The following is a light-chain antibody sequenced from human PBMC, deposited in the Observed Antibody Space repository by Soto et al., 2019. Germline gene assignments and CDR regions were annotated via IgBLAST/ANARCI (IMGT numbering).Light chain of an antibody. J-gene: IGKJ4*01. CDR2: AAS. Sequence: DIQLTQSPSFQSASVGDRVTITCRASQGISSSLAWYQQRSGKAPKLLIYAASTLQSGVPSRFSGTGSGTKYTLTISSLQPEDFATYYCQQLNSYPLTFGGGTKVDIK. CDR1: QGISSS. V-gene: IGKV1-9*01. CDR3: QQLNSYPLT.